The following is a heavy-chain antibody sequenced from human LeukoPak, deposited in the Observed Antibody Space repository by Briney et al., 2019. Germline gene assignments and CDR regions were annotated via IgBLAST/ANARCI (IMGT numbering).Heavy chain of an antibody. J-gene: IGHJ6*04. CDR2: ISGSGGST. D-gene: IGHD2-2*01. CDR3: AKSEDIVVVPAAPDV. CDR1: GFTFSSYA. V-gene: IGHV3-23*01. Sequence: GGSLRLSCAASGFTFSSYAMSWVRQAPGKGLEWVSAISGSGGSTYYADSVKGRFTISRENSKNTLYLQMNSLRAEDTAVYYCAKSEDIVVVPAAPDVWGKGTTVTVSS.